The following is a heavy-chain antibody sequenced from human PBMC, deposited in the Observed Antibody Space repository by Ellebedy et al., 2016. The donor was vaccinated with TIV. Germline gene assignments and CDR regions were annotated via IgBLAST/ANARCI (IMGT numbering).Heavy chain of an antibody. CDR1: GFTFSNFW. CDR2: IKYDEIEK. CDR3: ARPSGVGSSHEFDY. D-gene: IGHD2-15*01. J-gene: IGHJ4*02. Sequence: GESLKISCAASGFTFSNFWMGWIRQAPGKGLEYVAHIKYDEIEKYHANSVKGRFTISRDNAKNSLYLQMNSLRAEDTAVYYCARPSGVGSSHEFDYWGQGTLVTVSS. V-gene: IGHV3-7*02.